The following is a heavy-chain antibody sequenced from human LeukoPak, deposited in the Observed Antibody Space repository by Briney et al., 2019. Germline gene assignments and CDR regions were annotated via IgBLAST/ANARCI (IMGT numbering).Heavy chain of an antibody. CDR3: ATDLSYCGGDCYAPLPI. Sequence: SVKVSCKASGYTFTGYYMHWVRQAPGQGLEWMGGIIPIFGTANYGQKFQGRVTITADESTSTAYMEVNSLRSEDTAMYYCATDLSYCGGDCYAPLPIWGQGTMVTVYS. D-gene: IGHD2-21*02. J-gene: IGHJ3*02. CDR1: GYTFTGYY. V-gene: IGHV1-69*13. CDR2: IIPIFGTA.